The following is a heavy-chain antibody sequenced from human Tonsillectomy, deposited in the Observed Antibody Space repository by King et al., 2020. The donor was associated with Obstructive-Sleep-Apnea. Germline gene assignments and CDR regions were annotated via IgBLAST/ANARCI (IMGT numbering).Heavy chain of an antibody. CDR2: IFSNDEK. J-gene: IGHJ4*02. V-gene: IGHV2-26*01. CDR3: ARLGYYYDSSGYYSVYFDY. CDR1: GFSLSNGRMG. Sequence: TLQESGPVLVKPPETLTLTCTVSGFSLSNGRMGVSWIRQPPGKALEWLAHIFSNDEKSYSTSLRSRLTISKDTSKSQVVLTMTNMDPLDTATYYCARLGYYYDSSGYYSVYFDYWGQGTLVTVSS. D-gene: IGHD3-22*01.